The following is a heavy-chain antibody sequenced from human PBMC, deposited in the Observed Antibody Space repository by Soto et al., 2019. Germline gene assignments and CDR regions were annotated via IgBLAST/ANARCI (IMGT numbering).Heavy chain of an antibody. D-gene: IGHD2-15*01. Sequence: SETLSLTCTVSGGSIISGYWIWIRQPPGKGLEWIGYISYSGNTNYNPSLKSRVTMSVDTPKNQFSLRLSSVTTADTAVYYCAGLRGYAGSPIDYWGQGTLVTVSS. V-gene: IGHV4-59*01. CDR1: GGSIISGY. CDR2: ISYSGNT. CDR3: AGLRGYAGSPIDY. J-gene: IGHJ4*02.